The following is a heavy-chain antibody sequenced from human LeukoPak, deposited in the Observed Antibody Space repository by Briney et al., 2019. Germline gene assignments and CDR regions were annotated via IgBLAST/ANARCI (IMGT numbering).Heavy chain of an antibody. V-gene: IGHV3-20*04. CDR3: ARDGRDSSSWVYFDY. CDR2: INWNGGST. D-gene: IGHD6-13*01. J-gene: IGHJ4*02. CDR1: GFTFDDYG. Sequence: GGSLRLSCAASGFTFDDYGMSWVRQAPGKGLEWVSGINWNGGSTGYADSVKGRFTISRDNAKNSLYLQMNSLRAEDTALYYCARDGRDSSSWVYFDYWGQGTLVTVSS.